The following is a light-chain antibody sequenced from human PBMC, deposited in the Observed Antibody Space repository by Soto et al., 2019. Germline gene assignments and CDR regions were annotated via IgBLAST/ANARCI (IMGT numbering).Light chain of an antibody. V-gene: IGKV3-20*01. J-gene: IGKJ2*01. CDR1: QRISSGY. CDR3: QQSFRSPYT. Sequence: EIVLTQSPGTLSLSPGERASLSCRASQRISSGYLAWYQQKPGQAPRLLIYGASNRATDIPDRFSGRGSGTDFTLTISSLQPEDFAPYFCQQSFRSPYTFGQGTKLEIK. CDR2: GAS.